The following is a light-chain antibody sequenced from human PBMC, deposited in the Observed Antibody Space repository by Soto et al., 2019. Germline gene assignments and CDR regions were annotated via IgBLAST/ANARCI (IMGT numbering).Light chain of an antibody. CDR1: QSVGAD. J-gene: IGKJ1*01. CDR2: GAS. CDR3: QQYLDCPRT. V-gene: IGKV3-15*01. Sequence: EIVMTQSPATLSLSPGERATLSCRASQSVGADLVWYQQKPGRAPRLLIYGASNRATGVPDRFSGSGAGTLFTLTISNLQSVDFAVYYCQQYLDCPRTVGQGTKVEI.